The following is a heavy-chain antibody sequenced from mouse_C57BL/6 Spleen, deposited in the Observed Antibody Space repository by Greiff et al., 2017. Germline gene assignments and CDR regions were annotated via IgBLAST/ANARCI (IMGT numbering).Heavy chain of an antibody. D-gene: IGHD2-3*01. CDR2: INPSNGGT. J-gene: IGHJ3*01. V-gene: IGHV1-53*01. CDR1: GYTFTSYW. Sequence: QVQLQQPGTELVTPGASVKLSCKASGYTFTSYWMHWVKPRPGHGLEWIGNINPSNGGTNYNEKFKSKATLTVDKSSSTAYMQLSSLTSEDSAFYYCARNDGYSWFAYWGQGTLVTVSA. CDR3: ARNDGYSWFAY.